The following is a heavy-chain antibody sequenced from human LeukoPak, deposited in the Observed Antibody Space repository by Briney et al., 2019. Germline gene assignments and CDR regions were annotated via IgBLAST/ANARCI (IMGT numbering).Heavy chain of an antibody. Sequence: GGSLRLSCAASGFTVSSNFVSWVGQAPGKGLEWVSFIYSGASTYYADSVKGRLTISRDNSKNTVYLQMNSLRAEDTAVYYCASGTAMVTPLDYWGQGTLVTVSS. CDR3: ASGTAMVTPLDY. CDR1: GFTVSSNF. CDR2: IYSGAST. V-gene: IGHV3-53*01. J-gene: IGHJ4*02. D-gene: IGHD5-18*01.